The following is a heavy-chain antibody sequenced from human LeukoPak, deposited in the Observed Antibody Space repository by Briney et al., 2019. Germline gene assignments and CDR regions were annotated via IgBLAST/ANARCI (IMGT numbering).Heavy chain of an antibody. CDR1: GFXFSSHW. CDR2: IKEDGTDK. CDR3: AREIFMDV. J-gene: IGHJ6*02. Sequence: GGSLRLSCAASGFXFSSHWISWVRQAPGKGLEWVANIKEDGTDKYCVDSVKGRFTISRDDAKTSLYLQMNSLRAEDTAVYYCAREIFMDVWGQGTTVTVSS. D-gene: IGHD3-3*01. V-gene: IGHV3-7*05.